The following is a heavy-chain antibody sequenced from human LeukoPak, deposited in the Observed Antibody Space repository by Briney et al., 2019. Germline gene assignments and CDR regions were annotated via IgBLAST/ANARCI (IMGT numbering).Heavy chain of an antibody. CDR2: ISYDGSNK. D-gene: IGHD3-22*01. J-gene: IGHJ6*02. Sequence: GRSLRLSCAASGFTFSSYAMHWVRQAPGKGLEWVAVISYDGSNKHYADSVKGRFTISRDNSKNTLYLQMNSLRAEDTAVYYCARDISPYYYDSRPYPLYYYYGMDVWGQGTTVTVSS. CDR1: GFTFSSYA. CDR3: ARDISPYYYDSRPYPLYYYYGMDV. V-gene: IGHV3-30-3*01.